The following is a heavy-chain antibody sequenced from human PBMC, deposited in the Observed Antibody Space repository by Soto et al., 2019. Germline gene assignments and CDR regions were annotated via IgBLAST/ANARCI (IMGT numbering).Heavy chain of an antibody. CDR1: GYSISSGYY. D-gene: IGHD3-22*01. CDR2: IYHSGRT. CDR3: ARESKYYYDSSGYSHAFDI. V-gene: IGHV4-38-2*02. Sequence: PSETLPLTCAVSGYSISSGYYWGWIRQPPGKGLEWIGSIYHSGRTYYNPSLKSRVTTSVDTTKNQFSLKLSSVTAADTAVYYCARESKYYYDSSGYSHAFDIWGQGTMVTVSS. J-gene: IGHJ3*02.